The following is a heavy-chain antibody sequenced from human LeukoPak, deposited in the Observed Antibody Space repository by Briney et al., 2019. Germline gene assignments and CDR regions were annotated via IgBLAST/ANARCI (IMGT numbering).Heavy chain of an antibody. V-gene: IGHV1-46*01. CDR3: ARDEATGWFDP. CDR2: LNPSSGST. J-gene: IGHJ5*02. CDR1: GYTFTNYY. Sequence: GASVKVSCKASGYTFTNYYMHWVRQAPGQGLEWTGILNPSSGSTAYAQKFQGRVTMTRDTSTSTVYMELSSLRSEDTAVYYCARDEATGWFDPWGQGTLVIVFS. D-gene: IGHD5-24*01.